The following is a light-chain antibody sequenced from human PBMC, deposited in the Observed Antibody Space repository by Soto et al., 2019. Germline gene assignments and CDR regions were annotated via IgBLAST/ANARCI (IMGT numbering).Light chain of an antibody. CDR1: SSDVGGYNY. CDR3: NSYAGWIYV. CDR2: EVN. J-gene: IGLJ1*01. Sequence: QSALTQPPSASGSPGQSVTISCTGTSSDVGGYNYVYWYQHHPGTAPKLMIFEVNKRPSGVPDRFSGSKFGNTASLTVSGLQAEDEADYYCNSYAGWIYVFGTGTKLTVL. V-gene: IGLV2-8*01.